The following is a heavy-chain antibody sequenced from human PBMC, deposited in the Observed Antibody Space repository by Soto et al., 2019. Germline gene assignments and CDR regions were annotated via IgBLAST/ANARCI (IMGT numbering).Heavy chain of an antibody. CDR2: SHQSGNT. CDR1: GVSISSHDW. CDR3: STRDNNKFY. V-gene: IGHV4-4*02. J-gene: IGHJ4*02. Sequence: QVQLQESGPGLVKPSGTLSLTCTVSGVSISSHDWWTWVRQPPGKGLEWIGESHQSGNTNYNSSLESRVAISVDKSKIQFSLHLTSVTVADTAMYYCSTRDNNKFYWGQGTLVTVSS. D-gene: IGHD1-1*01.